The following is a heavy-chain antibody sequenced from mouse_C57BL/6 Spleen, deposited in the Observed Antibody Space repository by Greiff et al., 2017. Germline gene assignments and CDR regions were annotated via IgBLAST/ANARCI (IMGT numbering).Heavy chain of an antibody. V-gene: IGHV3-6*01. CDR3: ARGIYYYGHWYFDV. CDR2: ISYDGSN. J-gene: IGHJ1*03. CDR1: GYSITSGYY. D-gene: IGHD1-1*01. Sequence: ESGPGLVKPSQSLSLTCSVTGYSITSGYYWNWIRQFPGNKLEWMGYISYDGSNNYNPSLKNRISITRDTSKNQFFLKLNSVTTEDTATYYCARGIYYYGHWYFDVWGTGTTVTVSS.